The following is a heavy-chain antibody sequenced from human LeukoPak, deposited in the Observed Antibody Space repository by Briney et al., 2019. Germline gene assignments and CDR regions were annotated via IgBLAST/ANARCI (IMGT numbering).Heavy chain of an antibody. CDR2: ISYDGSNK. Sequence: GGSLRLSCAASGFTFSSYGMHWVRQAPGKGLEWVAVISYDGSNKYYADSVKGRFTISRDNSKNTLYLQMNSLRAEDTAVYYCVCSSAFDYWGQGTLVTVSS. D-gene: IGHD6-19*01. CDR3: VCSSAFDY. V-gene: IGHV3-30*03. CDR1: GFTFSSYG. J-gene: IGHJ4*02.